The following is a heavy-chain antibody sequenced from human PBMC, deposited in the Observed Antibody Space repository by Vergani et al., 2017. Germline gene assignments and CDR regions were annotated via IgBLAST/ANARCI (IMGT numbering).Heavy chain of an antibody. V-gene: IGHV3-72*01. J-gene: IGHJ6*04. Sequence: EGQLVESGGGLVKPGGSLRLSCAASQFTFSVVLMSCVRQAPGRGLEWVARTRNKARGYSTDYAASVRGRFIVSRDASEKSVSLQMTRLRIDDTDVYFCARTLKFLDMDDWGKGTTVTVSS. CDR1: QFTFSVVL. CDR2: TRNKARGYST. D-gene: IGHD3-3*01. CDR3: ARTLKFLDMDD.